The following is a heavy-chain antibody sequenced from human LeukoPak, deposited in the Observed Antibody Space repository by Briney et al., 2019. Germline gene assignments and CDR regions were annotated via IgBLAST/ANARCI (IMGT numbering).Heavy chain of an antibody. CDR3: AKKRPVAGTPYYFDY. Sequence: GGSLRLSCAASGFTFSSYAMSWVRQAPGRGLEWVSAISGSGGSTYYADSVKGRFTISRDNSKNTLYLQMNSLRAEDTAVYYCAKKRPVAGTPYYFDYWGQGTLVTASS. D-gene: IGHD6-19*01. CDR2: ISGSGGST. J-gene: IGHJ4*02. CDR1: GFTFSSYA. V-gene: IGHV3-23*01.